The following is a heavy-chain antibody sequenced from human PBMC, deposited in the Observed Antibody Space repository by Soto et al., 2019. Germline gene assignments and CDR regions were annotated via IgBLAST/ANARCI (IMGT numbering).Heavy chain of an antibody. CDR3: ASQAAVGTRRGACYFDY. D-gene: IGHD6-13*01. Sequence: QLQLQESGPGLVKPSETLSLTCTVSGDSISSSIYYWGWIRQPPGKGLEWIGTIYYSGSTFYNPSLKRRVPISVDTSKNKFSLRLSSVTAADTAVYYCASQAAVGTRRGACYFDYWGQGTLVTVSS. J-gene: IGHJ4*02. CDR1: GDSISSSIYY. CDR2: IYYSGST. V-gene: IGHV4-39*01.